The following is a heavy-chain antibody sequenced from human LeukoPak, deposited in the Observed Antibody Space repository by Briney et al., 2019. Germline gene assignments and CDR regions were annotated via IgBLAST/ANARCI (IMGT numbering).Heavy chain of an antibody. CDR2: ISWNSDSI. J-gene: IGHJ4*02. V-gene: IGHV3-9*03. CDR3: AKGGCSTLIAVAGRSFDY. CDR1: GFTFDDYA. Sequence: PGGSLRLSCAASGFTFDDYAMHWVRQAPGKGLEWVSGISWNSDSIGYADSVKGRFTISRDNAKNSLYLQMNSLRAEDMALYYCAKGGCSTLIAVAGRSFDYWGQGTLVTVSS. D-gene: IGHD6-19*01.